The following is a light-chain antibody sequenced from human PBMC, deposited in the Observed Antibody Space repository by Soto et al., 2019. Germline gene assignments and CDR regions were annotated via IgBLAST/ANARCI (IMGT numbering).Light chain of an antibody. CDR3: SSYTSSSTLV. J-gene: IGLJ2*01. Sequence: QSVLTQPASVSGSPGQSITISCTGTSSDVGGYDYVSWYQQHPGKAPKLMIYEVTNWPSGVSNRFSGSKSGYTASLTISGLQAEDEADYYCSSYTSSSTLVFGGGTKLTVL. CDR1: SSDVGGYDY. CDR2: EVT. V-gene: IGLV2-14*01.